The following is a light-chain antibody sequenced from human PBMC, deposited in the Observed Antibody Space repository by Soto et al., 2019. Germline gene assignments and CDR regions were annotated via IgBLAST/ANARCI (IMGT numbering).Light chain of an antibody. CDR3: AAWDDSLNGVV. V-gene: IGLV1-44*01. CDR2: SNN. J-gene: IGLJ2*01. CDR1: SSNIGSKT. Sequence: QLVLTQPPSASGTHGQRVTISCSGSSSNIGSKTVNWYQQLPGTAPKLLIYSNNQRPSGVPDRFSGSKSGTSASLAISGLQSEDEADYYCAAWDDSLNGVVFGGGTKLTVL.